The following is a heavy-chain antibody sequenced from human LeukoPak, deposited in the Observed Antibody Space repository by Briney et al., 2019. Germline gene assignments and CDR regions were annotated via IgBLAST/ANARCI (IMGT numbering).Heavy chain of an antibody. CDR3: ARDSQGIIDY. V-gene: IGHV4-4*07. Sequence: SETLSLTCTVSGGSISNYWSWIRQPAGKGLEWIGRIYISGSTNYNPSLKSRVTMSVDTSKNQFSLKLNSVTAADTAVYYFARDSQGIIDYWGQGTLVIVSS. CDR2: IYISGST. J-gene: IGHJ4*02. CDR1: GGSISNY.